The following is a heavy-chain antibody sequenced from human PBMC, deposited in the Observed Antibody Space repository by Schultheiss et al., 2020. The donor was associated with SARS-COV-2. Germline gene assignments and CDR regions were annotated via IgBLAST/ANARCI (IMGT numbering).Heavy chain of an antibody. CDR2: IKSKTDGGTT. CDR3: AKDLSRSSSSDYYYGMDV. CDR1: GFTVSSNY. D-gene: IGHD6-6*01. Sequence: GGSLRLSCAASGFTVSSNYMSWVRQAPGKGLEWVGRIKSKTDGGTTDYAAPVKGRFTISRHDSKTTLYLQMNSLRAEDTAVYYCAKDLSRSSSSDYYYGMDVWGQGTTVTGSS. J-gene: IGHJ6*01. V-gene: IGHV3-15*01.